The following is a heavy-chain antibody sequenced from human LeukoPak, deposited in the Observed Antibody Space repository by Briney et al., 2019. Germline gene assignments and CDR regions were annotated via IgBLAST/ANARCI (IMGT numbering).Heavy chain of an antibody. CDR1: GYTFTDYY. J-gene: IGHJ4*02. V-gene: IGHV1-2*02. CDR3: ARDLNILGSYYLDY. D-gene: IGHD1-26*01. CDR2: INPNSGGT. Sequence: ASVKVSCKASGYTFTDYYMHWVRQAPGQGLEWMGWINPNSGGTNYAQKFQGRVTMTRDTSISTAYMELSRLRSDDTAMYYCARDLNILGSYYLDYWGQGTLVTVSS.